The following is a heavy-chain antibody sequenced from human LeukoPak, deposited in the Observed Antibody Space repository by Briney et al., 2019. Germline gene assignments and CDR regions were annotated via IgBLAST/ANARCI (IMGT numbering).Heavy chain of an antibody. V-gene: IGHV1-46*01. Sequence: ASVKVSCKTSGYTFSTYYMHWVRQAPGQGLEWLGIIHPTDGSTSYTQKIQGRVTMTRHTATGTAYMELSSLRSEDTGVYYCARGGGYYDSITFDYWGQGTLVTVSS. CDR1: GYTFSTYY. D-gene: IGHD3-22*01. CDR3: ARGGGYYDSITFDY. J-gene: IGHJ4*02. CDR2: IHPTDGST.